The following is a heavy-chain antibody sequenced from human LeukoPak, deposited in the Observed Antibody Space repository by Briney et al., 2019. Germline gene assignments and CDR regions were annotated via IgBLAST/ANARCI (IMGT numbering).Heavy chain of an antibody. Sequence: SETLSLTCTVSGGSISSYYWSWIRQPPGKGLEWIGYIYYSGSTNYNPSLKSRVTISVDTSKNQFSLKLSSVTAADTAVYYCARVSRREIDYWGQGTLVTVSS. CDR1: GGSISSYY. V-gene: IGHV4-59*01. J-gene: IGHJ4*02. CDR2: IYYSGST. CDR3: ARVSRREIDY.